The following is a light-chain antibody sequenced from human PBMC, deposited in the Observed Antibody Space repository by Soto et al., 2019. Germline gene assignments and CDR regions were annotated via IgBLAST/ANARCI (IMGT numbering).Light chain of an antibody. Sequence: EIVLTQSPATLSLSPGERATLSCRASQSVSSYLAWYQQKPGQAPRLLIYDASNRATGIPARFSGSGSGTDFTLTISSLEPEDFAVYYCHQYYSWPLTFGGGTKVEI. J-gene: IGKJ4*01. V-gene: IGKV3-11*01. CDR2: DAS. CDR3: HQYYSWPLT. CDR1: QSVSSY.